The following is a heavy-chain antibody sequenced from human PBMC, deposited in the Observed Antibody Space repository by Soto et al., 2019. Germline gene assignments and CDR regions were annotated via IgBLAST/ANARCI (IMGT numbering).Heavy chain of an antibody. J-gene: IGHJ4*02. CDR3: TRASAVAGGSSNSLPNDY. V-gene: IGHV1-2*02. Sequence: ASVKVSCKASGYTFTDYYRHWVRQAPGQGLEWMGWINPSSGATSYAQNFQGRVTMTRDTSISTFYMELSRLSSDDTAIYYCTRASAVAGGSSNSLPNDYWGQGTLVTVSS. CDR2: INPSSGAT. D-gene: IGHD6-19*01. CDR1: GYTFTDYY.